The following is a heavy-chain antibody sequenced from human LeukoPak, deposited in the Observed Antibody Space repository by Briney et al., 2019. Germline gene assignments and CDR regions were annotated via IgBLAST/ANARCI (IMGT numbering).Heavy chain of an antibody. CDR3: AKVSGGGLYYDGMDV. J-gene: IGHJ6*02. D-gene: IGHD1-14*01. CDR2: ISGSGGST. V-gene: IGHV3-23*01. Sequence: GGSLRLSCAASGFTFSSYAMSWVRQAPGKGLEWVSAISGSGGSTYYADSVKGRFTISRDNSKNTLYLQMNSLRAEDTAVYYCAKVSGGGLYYDGMDVWGQGTTVTVSS. CDR1: GFTFSSYA.